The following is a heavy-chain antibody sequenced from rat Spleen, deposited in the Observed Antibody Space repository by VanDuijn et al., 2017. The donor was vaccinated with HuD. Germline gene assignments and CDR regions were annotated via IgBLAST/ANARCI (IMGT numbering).Heavy chain of an antibody. Sequence: EVQLQESGPGLVKPSQSLSLTCSVTGHSIDSSYRWNWIRKFPGNKLEWMGYINSAGSANSNPSPKSQISSSRDTSKNQFFLQVDSVTTEDTATYYCARSDGTHYYLPFADWGQGTLVTVSS. V-gene: IGHV3-3*01. CDR1: GHSIDSSYR. D-gene: IGHD1-1*01. CDR3: ARSDGTHYYLPFAD. CDR2: INSAGSA. J-gene: IGHJ3*01.